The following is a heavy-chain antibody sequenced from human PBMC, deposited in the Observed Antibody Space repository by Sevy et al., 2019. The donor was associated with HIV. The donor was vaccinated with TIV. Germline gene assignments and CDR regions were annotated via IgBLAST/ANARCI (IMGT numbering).Heavy chain of an antibody. J-gene: IGHJ6*02. CDR2: FYYTGST. CDR3: VRQGGLVDYGMDV. CDR1: GGSIGHYY. V-gene: IGHV4-59*01. Sequence: SETLSLTCTVSGGSIGHYYWSWIRQPPAKGLEWIAYFYYTGSTNYNPSLKGRVTIALDTPKNQFSLNLSSLTAADTAVYYCVRQGGLVDYGMDVWGQGTTVTVSS. D-gene: IGHD1-26*01.